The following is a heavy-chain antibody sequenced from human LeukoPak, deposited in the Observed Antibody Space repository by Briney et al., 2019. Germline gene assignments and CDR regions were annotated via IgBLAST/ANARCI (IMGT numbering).Heavy chain of an antibody. CDR3: ARGYCSGGSCYSDY. CDR2: INSDGSST. Sequence: GGSLRLSCAASAFTFSSYWMHWVRQAPGQGLVWVSRINSDGSSTSYADSVKGRFTISRDNAKNTLYLQMNSLRAEDTAVYYCARGYCSGGSCYSDYWGQGTLVTVSS. CDR1: AFTFSSYW. V-gene: IGHV3-74*01. J-gene: IGHJ4*02. D-gene: IGHD2-15*01.